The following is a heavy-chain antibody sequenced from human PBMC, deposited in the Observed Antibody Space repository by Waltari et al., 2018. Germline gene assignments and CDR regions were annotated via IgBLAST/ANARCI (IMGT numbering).Heavy chain of an antibody. Sequence: EVQLLESGGGLVQPGGSLRLSCVASGFSFGLHAGSWVRQPPGRGLQWGSGVRGEGSRTHSADSGKGRVSISRDNSQNTVFLEMHSLRVEDTATYFCAKDRYYDGARPAFDHWGQGVLVIVSS. V-gene: IGHV3-23*01. CDR2: VRGEGSRT. CDR1: GFSFGLHA. D-gene: IGHD1-26*01. CDR3: AKDRYYDGARPAFDH. J-gene: IGHJ4*02.